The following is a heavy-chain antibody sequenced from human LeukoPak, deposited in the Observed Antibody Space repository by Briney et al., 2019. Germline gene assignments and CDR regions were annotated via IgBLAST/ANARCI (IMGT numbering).Heavy chain of an antibody. CDR3: ARKDSFWYFDL. V-gene: IGHV4-4*07. CDR2: ISTSGRT. CDR1: GGSLSDYY. J-gene: IGHJ2*01. Sequence: SETLSLNCTVSGGSLSDYYWSWVRQSAGKGLEWIGRISTSGRTNYNPSLMSRLTMSLDTSKNQFSLNLKSVTAADTAVYFCARKDSFWYFDLWGRGTLVTVSS.